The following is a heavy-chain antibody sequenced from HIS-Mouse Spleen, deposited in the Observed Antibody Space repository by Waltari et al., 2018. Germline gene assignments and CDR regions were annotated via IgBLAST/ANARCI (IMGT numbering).Heavy chain of an antibody. CDR1: GGSIRSSSYY. D-gene: IGHD6-13*01. CDR3: AREIPYSSSWYDWYFDL. V-gene: IGHV4-39*07. CDR2: IYYSGST. Sequence: QLQLQESGPGLVKPSETLSVTCTGSGGSIRSSSYYCGRIRQPPGKGLEVIGSIYYSGSTYYNPSLKSRVTISVDTSKNQFSLKLSSVTAADTAVYYCAREIPYSSSWYDWYFDLWGRGTLVTVSS. J-gene: IGHJ2*01.